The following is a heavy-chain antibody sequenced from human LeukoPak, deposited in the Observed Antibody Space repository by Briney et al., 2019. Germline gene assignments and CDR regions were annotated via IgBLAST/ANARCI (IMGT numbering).Heavy chain of an antibody. J-gene: IGHJ4*02. CDR3: ARDRAITMVRGVISY. D-gene: IGHD3-10*01. Sequence: GGSLRLSCAASGFTFSNAWMSWVRQAPGKGLEWVANIKQDGSEKYYVDSVKGRFTISRDNAKNSLYLQMNSLRAEDTAVYYCARDRAITMVRGVISYWGQGTLVTVSS. V-gene: IGHV3-7*03. CDR2: IKQDGSEK. CDR1: GFTFSNAW.